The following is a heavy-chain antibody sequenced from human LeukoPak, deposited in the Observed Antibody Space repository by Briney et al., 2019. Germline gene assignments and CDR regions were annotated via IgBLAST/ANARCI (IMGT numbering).Heavy chain of an antibody. D-gene: IGHD4-17*01. J-gene: IGHJ4*02. V-gene: IGHV1-69*04. CDR2: IIPILGIA. Sequence: ASVKVSCKASGGTFSSYAISWVRQAPGQGLEWMGRIIPILGIANYAQKFQGRVTITADKSTSTAYMELSSLRSEDTAVYYCARVPVDYGDYEAYWGQGTLVTVSS. CDR3: ARVPVDYGDYEAY. CDR1: GGTFSSYA.